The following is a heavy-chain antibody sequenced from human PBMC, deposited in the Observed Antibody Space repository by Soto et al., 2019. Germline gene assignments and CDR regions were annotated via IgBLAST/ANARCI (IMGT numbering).Heavy chain of an antibody. CDR1: GGSFSGYY. J-gene: IGHJ4*02. D-gene: IGHD1-7*01. CDR3: ARGSTGTTPTLIDY. Sequence: QVQLQQWGAGLLKPSETLSLTCAVYGGSFSGYYWSWIRQPPGKGLEWIGEINHSGSTNYNPSLKSRVTISVDTSKNQFSLKLSSVTAADTAVYYCARGSTGTTPTLIDYWGQGTLVTVSS. V-gene: IGHV4-34*01. CDR2: INHSGST.